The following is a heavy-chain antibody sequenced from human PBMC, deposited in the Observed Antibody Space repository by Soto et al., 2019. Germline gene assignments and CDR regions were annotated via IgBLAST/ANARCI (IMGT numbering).Heavy chain of an antibody. J-gene: IGHJ6*02. Sequence: TSETLSLTCTVSGGSISGYYWSWIRQPPGKGLEWIGYMYNTGSTVYNPSFKSRVTISVDTSKNQFSLKLNSVTAADTAVYYCAREADILTAGGMDVWGQGTTVTVSS. CDR1: GGSISGYY. V-gene: IGHV4-59*01. D-gene: IGHD3-9*01. CDR2: MYNTGST. CDR3: AREADILTAGGMDV.